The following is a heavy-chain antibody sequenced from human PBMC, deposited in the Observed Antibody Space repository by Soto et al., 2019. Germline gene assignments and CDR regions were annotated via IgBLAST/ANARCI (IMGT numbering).Heavy chain of an antibody. Sequence: QITVKESGPKLVKPSQTLTLTCAFSGFSLSTSGVGVGWVRQPPGKAPEWLALIYWDDDKRYRPSLKSRLSITNDSSKDHVVFTMTNMDPVDTATYYCVPQDWNNHNYYFDLWGRGTLVTVSS. CDR3: VPQDWNNHNYYFDL. V-gene: IGHV2-5*02. CDR1: GFSLSTSGVG. CDR2: IYWDDDK. J-gene: IGHJ2*01. D-gene: IGHD1-1*01.